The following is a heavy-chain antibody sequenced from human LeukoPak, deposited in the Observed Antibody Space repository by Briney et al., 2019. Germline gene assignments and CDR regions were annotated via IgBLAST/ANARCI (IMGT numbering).Heavy chain of an antibody. V-gene: IGHV3-21*01. CDR3: VRVGDYFDSGGYQGFDY. J-gene: IGHJ4*02. CDR2: ISSSSYYI. CDR1: GFTFSSYT. Sequence: PGGSLRLSCAASGFTFSSYTMNWVRQAQGKGLEWVSSISSSSYYIYYADSVKGRFTISRDNAKNSVYLQMNSLRDEDTAVYYCVRVGDYFDSGGYQGFDYWGQGTLVTVSS. D-gene: IGHD3-22*01.